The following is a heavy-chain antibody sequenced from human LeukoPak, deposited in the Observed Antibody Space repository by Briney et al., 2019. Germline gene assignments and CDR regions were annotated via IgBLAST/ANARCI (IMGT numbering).Heavy chain of an antibody. Sequence: GGSLRLSCAASRFSFSSYDMSWVRQAPGKGLEWVSAISGSGGSTYYADSVKGRFTILRDNSKNTLYLQMNSLRAEDTAVYYCAIDGRDGYNYWDYWGQGTLVTVSS. V-gene: IGHV3-23*01. D-gene: IGHD5-24*01. J-gene: IGHJ4*02. CDR3: AIDGRDGYNYWDY. CDR2: ISGSGGST. CDR1: RFSFSSYD.